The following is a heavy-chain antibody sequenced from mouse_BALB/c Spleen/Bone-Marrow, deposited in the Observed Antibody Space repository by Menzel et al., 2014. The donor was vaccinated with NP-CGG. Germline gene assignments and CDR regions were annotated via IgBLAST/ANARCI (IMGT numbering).Heavy chain of an antibody. J-gene: IGHJ2*01. Sequence: EVQLQQSGAELVKPGASVKLSCTASDFNFKDSYMHWVKQRPEQSLEWIGRIDPSNGSTGYDQKFQSKATMTADTSSSTGYRHHSSRTSEDAAVYCCARGQLRRSWGLDYWGQGTPVTVSS. D-gene: IGHD2-4*01. V-gene: IGHV14-3*02. CDR3: ARGQLRRSWGLDY. CDR2: IDPSNGST. CDR1: DFNFKDSY.